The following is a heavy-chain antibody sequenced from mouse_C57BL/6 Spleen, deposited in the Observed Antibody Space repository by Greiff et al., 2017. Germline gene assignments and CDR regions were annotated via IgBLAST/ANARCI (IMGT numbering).Heavy chain of an antibody. CDR2: IRSKSNNYAT. CDR3: VRQGVYYGSHPMDY. J-gene: IGHJ4*01. V-gene: IGHV10-1*01. CDR1: GFSFNTYA. Sequence: GGGLVQPKGSLKLSCAASGFSFNTYAMNWVRQAPGKGLEWVARIRSKSNNYATYYADSVKDRFTISRDDSESMLYLQMNNLKTEDTAMYYCVRQGVYYGSHPMDYWGQGTSVTVSS. D-gene: IGHD1-1*01.